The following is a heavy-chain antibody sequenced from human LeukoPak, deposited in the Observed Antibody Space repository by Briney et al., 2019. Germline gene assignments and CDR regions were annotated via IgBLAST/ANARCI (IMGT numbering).Heavy chain of an antibody. CDR2: ISAYNGNT. CDR1: GYTFTSYG. D-gene: IGHD3-10*01. V-gene: IGHV1-18*01. CDR3: ARTPYGSGSYFSPAYYYYYGMDV. Sequence: ASVKVSCKASGYTFTSYGISWVRQAPGQGLEWMGWISAYNGNTNYAQKLQGRVTMTTDTSTSTAYMELRSLRSDDTAVYYCARTPYGSGSYFSPAYYYYYGMDVWGQGTTVTVSS. J-gene: IGHJ6*02.